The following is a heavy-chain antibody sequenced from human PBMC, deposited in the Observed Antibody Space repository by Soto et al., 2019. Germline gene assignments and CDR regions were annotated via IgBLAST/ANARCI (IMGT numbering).Heavy chain of an antibody. CDR1: GFTFSSCW. CDR3: ARGFSSTPNWFDP. D-gene: IGHD6-19*01. CDR2: IKQDGSVR. J-gene: IGHJ5*02. V-gene: IGHV3-7*03. Sequence: PGGSLRLSCVASGFTFSSCWMSWVRQAPGKGLEWVANIKQDGSVRYYVDSVKGRFTISRDNAMNSLYLQMNSLRVEDTAMYYCARGFSSTPNWFDPWGQGTLVTV.